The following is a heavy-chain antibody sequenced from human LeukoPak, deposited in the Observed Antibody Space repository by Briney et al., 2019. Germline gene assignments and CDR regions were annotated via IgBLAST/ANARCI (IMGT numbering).Heavy chain of an antibody. CDR2: INPNSGGT. J-gene: IGHJ6*02. CDR3: ARVRMGYCSSTSCFSVSPDYYYGMDV. D-gene: IGHD2-2*01. Sequence: ASVKVSCKASGYTFTGYYMHWVRQAPGQGLEWMGWINPNSGGTNYAQKFQGRVTMTRDTSISTAYMELSRLRSDDTAVYYCARVRMGYCSSTSCFSVSPDYYYGMDVWGQGTTVTVSS. V-gene: IGHV1-2*02. CDR1: GYTFTGYY.